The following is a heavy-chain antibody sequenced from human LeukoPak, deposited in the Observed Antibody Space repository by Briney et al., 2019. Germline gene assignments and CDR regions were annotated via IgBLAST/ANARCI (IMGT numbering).Heavy chain of an antibody. V-gene: IGHV3-66*01. CDR1: GFTVSSNY. CDR2: IYSGGST. Sequence: GGSLRLSCAASGFTVSSNYMSWVRQAPGKGLEWVSVIYSGGSTYYADSVKGRFTISRDNSKNTLYLQMNSLRAEDTAVYYCARVRKAYYYDSSGYQTTGYYFDYWGLGTLVTVSS. J-gene: IGHJ4*02. D-gene: IGHD3-22*01. CDR3: ARVRKAYYYDSSGYQTTGYYFDY.